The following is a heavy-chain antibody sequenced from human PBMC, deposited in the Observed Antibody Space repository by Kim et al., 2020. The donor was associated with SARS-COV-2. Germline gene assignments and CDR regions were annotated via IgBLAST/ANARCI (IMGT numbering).Heavy chain of an antibody. V-gene: IGHV3-23*01. Sequence: VKGRFTISRNNSKNTLSLQMNSLRAEDTALYYCAKRMAVSAAMGRGAFDIWGQGTMVTVFS. J-gene: IGHJ3*02. CDR3: AKRMAVSAAMGRGAFDI. D-gene: IGHD2-2*01.